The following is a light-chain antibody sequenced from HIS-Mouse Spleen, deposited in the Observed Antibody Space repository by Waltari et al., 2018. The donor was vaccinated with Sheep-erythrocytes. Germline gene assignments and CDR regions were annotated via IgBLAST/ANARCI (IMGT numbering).Light chain of an antibody. Sequence: QSALTNPRPVPGSPGQSVTISCTGTSSNVVGYNYVSWYQQHPGKAPKLMIYDVSKRPSGVPDRFSGSKSGNTASLTISGLQAEDEADYYCCSYAGSYNHVFATGTKVTVL. CDR3: CSYAGSYNHV. CDR2: DVS. J-gene: IGLJ1*01. CDR1: SSNVVGYNY. V-gene: IGLV2-11*01.